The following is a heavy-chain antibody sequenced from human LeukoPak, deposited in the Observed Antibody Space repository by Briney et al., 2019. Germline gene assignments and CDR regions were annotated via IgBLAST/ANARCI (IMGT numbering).Heavy chain of an antibody. CDR3: ARDNRYDFWSGYFDY. J-gene: IGHJ4*02. CDR2: ISYDGSNK. Sequence: PGGSLRLSCVASGFTFSSYAMHWVRQAPGKGLEWVAVISYDGSNKYYADSVKGRFTISRDNSKNTLYLQMNSLRAEDTAVYYCARDNRYDFWSGYFDYWGQGTLVTVSS. CDR1: GFTFSSYA. D-gene: IGHD3-3*01. V-gene: IGHV3-30-3*01.